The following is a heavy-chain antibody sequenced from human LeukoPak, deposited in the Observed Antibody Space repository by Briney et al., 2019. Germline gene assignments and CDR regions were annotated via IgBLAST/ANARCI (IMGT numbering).Heavy chain of an antibody. CDR3: ASGPRGGVPFDY. Sequence: GGSLRLSCAASGFTFINYNMKWVRQAPGKGLEWVSVIYSGGSTYYADSVKGRFTISRDNSKNTLYLQMNSLRAEDTAVYYCASGPRGGVPFDYWGQGTLVTVSS. CDR2: IYSGGST. CDR1: GFTFINYN. J-gene: IGHJ4*02. D-gene: IGHD3-16*01. V-gene: IGHV3-66*01.